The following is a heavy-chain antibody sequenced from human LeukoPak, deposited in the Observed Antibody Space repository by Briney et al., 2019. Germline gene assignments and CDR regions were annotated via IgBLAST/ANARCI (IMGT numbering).Heavy chain of an antibody. CDR1: GFTFSSYS. V-gene: IGHV3-48*04. J-gene: IGHJ6*02. D-gene: IGHD2-21*01. CDR3: ARDMIVAYYYGMDV. CDR2: ISSSGSTI. Sequence: GGSLRLSCAASGFTFSSYSMNWVRQAPGKGLEWVSYISSSGSTIYYADSVKGRFTISRDNAKNSLYLQMNSLRAEDTAVYYCARDMIVAYYYGMDVWGQGTTVTVSS.